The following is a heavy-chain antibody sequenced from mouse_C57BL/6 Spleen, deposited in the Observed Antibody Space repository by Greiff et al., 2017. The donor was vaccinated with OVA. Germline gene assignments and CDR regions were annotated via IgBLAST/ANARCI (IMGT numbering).Heavy chain of an antibody. Sequence: EVKLQESGGGLVQPGGSMKLSCAASGFTFSDAWMDWVRQSPEKGLEWVAEIRNKANNHATYYAESVKGRFNISRDDSKSSVYMQMNRLRAEDTGIYYCTGSYYYGSSYYAMDYWGQGTSVTVSS. D-gene: IGHD1-1*01. CDR2: IRNKANNHAT. V-gene: IGHV6-6*01. CDR1: GFTFSDAW. CDR3: TGSYYYGSSYYAMDY. J-gene: IGHJ4*01.